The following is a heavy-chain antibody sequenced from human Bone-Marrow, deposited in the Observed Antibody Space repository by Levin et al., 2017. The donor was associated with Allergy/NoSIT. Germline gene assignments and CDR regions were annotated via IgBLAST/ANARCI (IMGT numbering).Heavy chain of an antibody. J-gene: IGHJ4*02. D-gene: IGHD2-15*01. CDR1: GGSISSSNYC. CDR2: ICYSGTT. Sequence: GSLRLSCTVSGGSISSSNYCWGWIRQPPGKGLDWFGSICYSGTTYYNPSLKSRVTISVDTSTTPLSLTVTSVTAADTAVYYCARQIPSYCTGSTCYPYYFDYWGQGTLVPVSS. CDR3: ARQIPSYCTGSTCYPYYFDY. V-gene: IGHV4-39*01.